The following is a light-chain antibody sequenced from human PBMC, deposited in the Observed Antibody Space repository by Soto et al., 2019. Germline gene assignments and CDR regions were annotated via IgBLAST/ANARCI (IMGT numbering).Light chain of an antibody. CDR1: QSVSSY. J-gene: IGKJ1*01. CDR3: QHYGDSSWT. V-gene: IGKV3-11*01. Sequence: EIVLTQSPATLSLSPGARAPLSCRASQSVSSYLAWYQQKPGQAPRLLIYDASNRATGIPARFSGSGSGTDFTLTISRLEPEDVAVYYCQHYGDSSWTVGQGTKVDIK. CDR2: DAS.